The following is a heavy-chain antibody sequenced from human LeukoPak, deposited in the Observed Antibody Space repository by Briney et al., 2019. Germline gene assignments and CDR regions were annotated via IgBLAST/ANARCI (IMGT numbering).Heavy chain of an antibody. CDR1: GYTFTGYY. D-gene: IGHD4-11*01. Sequence: ASVKVSCKASGYTFTGYYMHWVRQAPGQGLEWMGWVNPNSGGTNYAQKFQGWVTMTRDTSISTSYIELSRLRSDDTAVYYCARDQQFNWFDPWGQGTLVTVSS. V-gene: IGHV1-2*04. J-gene: IGHJ5*02. CDR2: VNPNSGGT. CDR3: ARDQQFNWFDP.